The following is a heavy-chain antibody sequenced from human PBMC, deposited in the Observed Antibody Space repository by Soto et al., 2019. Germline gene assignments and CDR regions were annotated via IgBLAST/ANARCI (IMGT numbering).Heavy chain of an antibody. Sequence: QVQLQQWGAGLLKPSETLSLTCAVYGGSFSGYYWSWIRQSPGKGLEWIGEIDHTGSTKYNPSLKSRVTILVDTSKNQFSLKLSSVTAADTAVYYCARGKTYCSGGYCYEHFDYWGQGTLVTASS. CDR2: IDHTGST. CDR1: GGSFSGYY. V-gene: IGHV4-34*01. D-gene: IGHD2-15*01. J-gene: IGHJ4*02. CDR3: ARGKTYCSGGYCYEHFDY.